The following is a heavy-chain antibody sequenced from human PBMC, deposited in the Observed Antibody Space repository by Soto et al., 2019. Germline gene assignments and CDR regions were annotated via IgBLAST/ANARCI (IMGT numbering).Heavy chain of an antibody. CDR3: ARVDCGGDCYSDY. Sequence: SETLALGCTVSGGSISSGVYYWIWIRQHPGKVLDWIGYIYYSGSTYYNPSLKSRVTISVDTSKNQFSLKLSSVTAADTAVYYCARVDCGGDCYSDYWGQGTLVTVSS. J-gene: IGHJ4*02. CDR1: GGSISSGVYY. CDR2: IYYSGST. V-gene: IGHV4-31*03. D-gene: IGHD2-21*02.